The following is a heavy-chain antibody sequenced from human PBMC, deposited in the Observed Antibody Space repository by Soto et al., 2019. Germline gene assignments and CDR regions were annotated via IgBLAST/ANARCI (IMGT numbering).Heavy chain of an antibody. Sequence: GGSLRLSCAASGFTFSSYAMSWVRQAPGKGLEWVSAISGSGGSTYYADSVKGRFTISRDNSKNMLYLQMNSLRVEDTALYYCARDCASTSCSVWHYWGQGTLVTVSS. CDR2: ISGSGGST. CDR1: GFTFSSYA. D-gene: IGHD2-2*01. CDR3: ARDCASTSCSVWHY. V-gene: IGHV3-23*01. J-gene: IGHJ4*02.